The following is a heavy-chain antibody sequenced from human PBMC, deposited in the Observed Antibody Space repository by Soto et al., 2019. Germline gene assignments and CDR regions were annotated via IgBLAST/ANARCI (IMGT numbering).Heavy chain of an antibody. CDR1: GFTFSSSV. V-gene: IGHV3-23*01. CDR2: ISGTSGNT. CDR3: AKRLGGGGHYFDY. Sequence: EVQLLESGGGLVQPGGSLRLSCAASGFTFSSSVMSWVRQAPGKRLEWISTISGTSGNTYYTDPVKGRFTISRDISKNTLYLQVNSLTAEDTAVYYCAKRLGGGGHYFDYWGQGTLVTVSS. D-gene: IGHD2-15*01. J-gene: IGHJ4*02.